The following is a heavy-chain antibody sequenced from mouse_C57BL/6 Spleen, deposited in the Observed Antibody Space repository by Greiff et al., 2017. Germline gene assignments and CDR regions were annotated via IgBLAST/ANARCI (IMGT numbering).Heavy chain of an antibody. Sequence: VQLQQSGAELVKPGASVKISCKASGYTFTDYYINWVKQRPGQGLEWIGTIGPGSGSTYYHEKFKGKATLTADTSSSTAYMPLSSLTSEDSAVYFCATYDGYYDFDYWGQGTTLTVSS. CDR3: ATYDGYYDFDY. CDR2: IGPGSGST. J-gene: IGHJ2*01. V-gene: IGHV1-77*01. D-gene: IGHD2-3*01. CDR1: GYTFTDYY.